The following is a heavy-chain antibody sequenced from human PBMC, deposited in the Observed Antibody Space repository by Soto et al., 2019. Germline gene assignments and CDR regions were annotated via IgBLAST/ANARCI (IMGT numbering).Heavy chain of an antibody. CDR1: GYTFTSYG. J-gene: IGHJ4*02. CDR2: INANNGNT. CDR3: ARGPPYTVMNY. V-gene: IGHV1-18*01. Sequence: ASVKVSCKASGYTFTSYGISWVRQAPGQGLEWMGWINANNGNTNYAQKLQGRVTMTTNTSTSTAYMELSSLRSEDTAVYYCARGPPYTVMNYWGQGTLVTVSS. D-gene: IGHD4-17*01.